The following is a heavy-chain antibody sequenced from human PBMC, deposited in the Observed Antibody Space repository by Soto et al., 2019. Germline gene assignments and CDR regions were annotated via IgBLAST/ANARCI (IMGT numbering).Heavy chain of an antibody. CDR3: GRLPRRDGYNPDAFHV. D-gene: IGHD5-12*01. CDR2: IYPGDSDT. CDR1: GYIFTSDW. V-gene: IGHV5-51*01. Sequence: PGESLKISCKGSGYIFTSDWLGWVRQMPGKGLEWMGVIYPGDSDTRYSPSFQGQVTISADKSISTAYLQWSSLKASDTAMYYCGRLPRRDGYNPDAFHVWGQGTMVTVS. J-gene: IGHJ3*01.